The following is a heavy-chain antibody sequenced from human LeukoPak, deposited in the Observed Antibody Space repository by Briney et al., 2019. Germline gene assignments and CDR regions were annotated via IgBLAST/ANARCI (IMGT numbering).Heavy chain of an antibody. Sequence: ASVKVSCKASGYTFTGYYMHWVRQAPGQGLEWMGWTNPNSGGTNYAQKFQGRVTMTRDTSISTAYMELSRLRSDDTAVYYCARVQRYFDWLLPDDAFDIWGQGTMVTVSS. CDR2: TNPNSGGT. J-gene: IGHJ3*02. CDR1: GYTFTGYY. D-gene: IGHD3-9*01. CDR3: ARVQRYFDWLLPDDAFDI. V-gene: IGHV1-2*02.